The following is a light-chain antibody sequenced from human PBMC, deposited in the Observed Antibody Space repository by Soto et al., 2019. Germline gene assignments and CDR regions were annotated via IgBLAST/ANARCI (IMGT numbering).Light chain of an antibody. V-gene: IGKV1-12*01. J-gene: IGKJ4*01. CDR3: QQASSFPLT. Sequence: DIQMTQSPSSVSASVGDTVTITCRASQAVSTWLAWYQQKPGGAPKLLIYAASTLQSGVPSRFSGSGSGTDFTLTISNLQPDDSATYFCQQASSFPLTFGGGTKVDIK. CDR2: AAS. CDR1: QAVSTW.